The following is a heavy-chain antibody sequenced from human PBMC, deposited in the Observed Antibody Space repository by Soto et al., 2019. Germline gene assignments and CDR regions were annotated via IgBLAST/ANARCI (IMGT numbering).Heavy chain of an antibody. CDR3: ARGLPPPYSSGYEFDY. J-gene: IGHJ4*02. D-gene: IGHD3-22*01. CDR2: IKQGGNEK. V-gene: IGHV3-7*01. CDR1: GFSFSTYL. Sequence: GALRLSCAASGFSFSTYLMSWVRQAPGKGLEWVANIKQGGNEKFYVDSVKGRFTISRDNDKKSLYLQMDSLRVEDTAVYYCARGLPPPYSSGYEFDYWGQGTLVTVSS.